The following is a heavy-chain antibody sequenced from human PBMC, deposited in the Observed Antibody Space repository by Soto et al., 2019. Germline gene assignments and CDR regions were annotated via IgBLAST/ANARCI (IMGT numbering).Heavy chain of an antibody. V-gene: IGHV1-8*01. J-gene: IGHJ6*02. CDR3: SKGYAMDY. CDR2: MNLNSGNT. CDR1: GVTVTNFD. Sequence: GASVKASCKASGVTVTNFDINWVRQATGQGPEWMGWMNLNSGNTGYAEKFRDRVTMTRNSSITTAYMELNNLGSEDTAVYYCSKGYAMDYWGQGTTVTVSS.